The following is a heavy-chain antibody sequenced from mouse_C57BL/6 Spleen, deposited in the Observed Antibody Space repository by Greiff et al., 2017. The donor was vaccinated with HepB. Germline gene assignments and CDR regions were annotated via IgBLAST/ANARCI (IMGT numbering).Heavy chain of an antibody. J-gene: IGHJ2*01. CDR2: IDPSDSYT. Sequence: QVQLQQPGAELVMPGASVKLSCKASGYTFTSYWMHWVKQRPGQGLEWIGEIDPSDSYTNYNQKFKCKSTLTVDKSSSTDYMQLSSLTPQDSAVYYCARLMGRRMDYWGQGTTLTVSS. CDR1: GYTFTSYW. CDR3: ARLMGRRMDY. V-gene: IGHV1-69*01. D-gene: IGHD2-3*01.